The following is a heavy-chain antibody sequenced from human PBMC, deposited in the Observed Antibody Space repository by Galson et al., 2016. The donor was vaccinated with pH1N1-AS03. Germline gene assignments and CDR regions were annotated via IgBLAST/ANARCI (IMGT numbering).Heavy chain of an antibody. D-gene: IGHD6-13*01. V-gene: IGHV3-64*02. CDR1: GGSMSSYY. CDR3: ARGPVSYSNYWFPPPDY. CDR2: ISGNGYST. J-gene: IGHJ4*02. Sequence: ETLSLTCTVSGGSMSSYYWSWIRQPPGKGLEYVSAISGNGYSTYYADSVKGRFTISRDNSKSTLFLQMGSLRPEDRAVYYCARGPVSYSNYWFPPPDYWGQGTLVTVSS.